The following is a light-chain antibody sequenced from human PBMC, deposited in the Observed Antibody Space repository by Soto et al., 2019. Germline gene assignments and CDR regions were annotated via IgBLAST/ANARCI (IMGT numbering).Light chain of an antibody. Sequence: EIVMTQSPATLSVSPGERATLSCRASQSVSSNLAWYQQKPGQAPRHLIYGASTRATGIPARFSGSGSGTEFTLTISSLQSEDFAVYSCLQYNNWPPWTFGQGTKVEI. CDR1: QSVSSN. CDR2: GAS. V-gene: IGKV3-15*01. J-gene: IGKJ1*01. CDR3: LQYNNWPPWT.